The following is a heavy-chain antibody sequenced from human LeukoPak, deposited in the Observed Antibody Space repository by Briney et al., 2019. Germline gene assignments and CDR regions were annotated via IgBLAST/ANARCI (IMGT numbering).Heavy chain of an antibody. CDR3: AKDWIQLNRVFDGFDS. CDR1: GFTFNTNA. Sequence: PGGSLRLSCATPGFTFNTNAMSWVRQAPGKGLEWVSTIGNTDTFYADSATGRLTIYRDNSKKTVYLQMNRLRVEDAAVYYCAKDWIQLNRVFDGFDSWGEGTLGTVSS. D-gene: IGHD3-3*01. CDR2: IGNTDT. J-gene: IGHJ4*02. V-gene: IGHV3-23*01.